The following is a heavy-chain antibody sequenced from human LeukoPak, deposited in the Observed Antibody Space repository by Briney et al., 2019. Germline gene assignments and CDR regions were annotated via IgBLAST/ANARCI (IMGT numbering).Heavy chain of an antibody. J-gene: IGHJ4*02. CDR1: GGSFSGHY. CDR2: INRSGST. CDR3: ASGQYYDLWSGYYVD. Sequence: SETLSLTCAVYGGSFSGHYWSWIRQPPGEGLEWIGEINRSGSTNYNPSLESRVTISVDTSKNHFSLKLSSVTAADTAVYYCASGQYYDLWSGYYVDWGQGTLVTVSA. V-gene: IGHV4-34*01. D-gene: IGHD3-3*01.